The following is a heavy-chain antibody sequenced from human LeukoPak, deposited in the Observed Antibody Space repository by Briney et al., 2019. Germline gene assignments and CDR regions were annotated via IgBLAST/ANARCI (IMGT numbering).Heavy chain of an antibody. Sequence: TSETLSLTCTVSGGSISSSSYYWGWIRQPPGKGLEWIGSIYYSGSTYYNPSLKSRVTISVDTSKNQFSLKLSSVTAADTAVYYCARAAPPDYWGQGTLVTVSS. CDR3: ARAAPPDY. V-gene: IGHV4-39*07. CDR1: GGSISSSSYY. J-gene: IGHJ4*02. CDR2: IYYSGST.